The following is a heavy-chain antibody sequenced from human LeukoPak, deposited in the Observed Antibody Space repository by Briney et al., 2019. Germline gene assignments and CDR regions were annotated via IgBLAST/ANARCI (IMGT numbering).Heavy chain of an antibody. CDR3: ARGKGTTVTNNWFDP. V-gene: IGHV4-59*01. J-gene: IGHJ5*02. CDR1: GGSISSYY. Sequence: SETLSLTCTVSGGSISSYYWSWIRQPPGKGLEWIGYIYYSGSTNYNPSLKSRVTISVDTSKSQFSLKLSSVTAADTAVYYCARGKGTTVTNNWFDPWGQGTLVTVSS. CDR2: IYYSGST. D-gene: IGHD4-17*01.